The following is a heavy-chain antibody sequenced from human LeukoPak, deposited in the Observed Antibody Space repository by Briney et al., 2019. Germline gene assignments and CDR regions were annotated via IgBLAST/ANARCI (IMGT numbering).Heavy chain of an antibody. D-gene: IGHD3-9*01. Sequence: QTGGSLRLSCAASGFTFSSYWMSWVRQAPGKGLEWVANIKQDGSEKYYVDSVKGRFTISRDNAKNSLYLQMNSLRAEDTAVYYCASLRYFDWHRADAFDIWGQGTMVTVSS. V-gene: IGHV3-7*01. CDR3: ASLRYFDWHRADAFDI. J-gene: IGHJ3*02. CDR1: GFTFSSYW. CDR2: IKQDGSEK.